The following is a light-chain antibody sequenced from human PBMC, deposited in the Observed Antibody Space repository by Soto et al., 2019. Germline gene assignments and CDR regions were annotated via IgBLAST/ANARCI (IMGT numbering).Light chain of an antibody. CDR2: EAS. J-gene: IGKJ2*01. CDR3: QLYYTYPYT. Sequence: DIQMTQSPSTLSAAVGDRVTITCQASQTIRTWLAWYQQRPGEAPNLLIYEASKLQTGVPSRFGGSGSGTEFTVTISSLQPDDFATYYCQLYYTYPYTFGQGTKLEI. V-gene: IGKV1-5*03. CDR1: QTIRTW.